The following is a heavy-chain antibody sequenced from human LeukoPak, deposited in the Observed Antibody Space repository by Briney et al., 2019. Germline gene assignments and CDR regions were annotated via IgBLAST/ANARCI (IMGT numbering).Heavy chain of an antibody. CDR2: MNPNSGNT. CDR1: GYTFTSYD. D-gene: IGHD6-13*01. V-gene: IGHV1-8*01. J-gene: IGHJ6*03. CDR3: ARGLYSSGWYGGGGVGYYYYYMDV. Sequence: ASVKVSCKASGYTFTSYDINWVRQATGQGLEWMGWMNPNSGNTGYAQKFQGRVTMTRNTSISTAYMELSSLRSEDTAVYYCARGLYSSGWYGGGGVGYYYYYMDVWGKGTTVTVSS.